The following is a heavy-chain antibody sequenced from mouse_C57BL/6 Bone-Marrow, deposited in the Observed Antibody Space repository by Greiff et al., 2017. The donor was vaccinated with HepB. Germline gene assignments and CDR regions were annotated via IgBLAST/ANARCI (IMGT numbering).Heavy chain of an antibody. CDR3: AIRSSGYVLAY. J-gene: IGHJ3*01. CDR1: GYTFTSYW. Sequence: QVQLQQPGAELVMPGASVKLSCKASGYTFTSYWMHWVKQRPGQGLEWIGEIDPSDSYTNYNQKFKGKSTLTVDKSSSTAYMQLSSLTSEDSAVYYCAIRSSGYVLAYWGQGTLVTVSA. D-gene: IGHD3-2*02. CDR2: IDPSDSYT. V-gene: IGHV1-69*01.